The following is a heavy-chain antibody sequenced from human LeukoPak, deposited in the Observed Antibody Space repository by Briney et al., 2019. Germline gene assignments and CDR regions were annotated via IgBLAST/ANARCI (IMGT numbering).Heavy chain of an antibody. CDR2: ISDGGANT. CDR1: GFTFNSYA. D-gene: IGHD1-26*01. Sequence: GGSLRLSCAASGFTFNSYAMSWVRQAPGKGLEWVSAISDGGANTYYAVSVRGRFTISRDNLNSLRAEDTAIYYCAKDAGRSDVDYFDYWGQGTLVTVSS. J-gene: IGHJ4*02. V-gene: IGHV3-23*01. CDR3: AKDAGRSDVDYFDY.